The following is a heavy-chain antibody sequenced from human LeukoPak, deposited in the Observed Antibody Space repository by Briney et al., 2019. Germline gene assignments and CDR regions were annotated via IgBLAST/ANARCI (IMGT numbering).Heavy chain of an antibody. CDR1: GGSISSYY. CDR2: IYYSGST. V-gene: IGHV4-59*08. J-gene: IGHJ3*02. CDR3: ARHGGHYSPFDI. Sequence: SETLSLTCTVSGGSISSYYWSWIRQPPGKGLEWIGYIYYSGSTNYNPSLKSRVTISVDTSKNQFSLKLSSVIAADTAVYYCARHGGHYSPFDIWGQGTMVTVSS. D-gene: IGHD3-22*01.